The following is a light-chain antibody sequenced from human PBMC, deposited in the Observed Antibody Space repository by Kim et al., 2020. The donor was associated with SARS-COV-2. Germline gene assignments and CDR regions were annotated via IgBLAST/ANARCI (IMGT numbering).Light chain of an antibody. CDR1: QGISSY. CDR2: TAS. J-gene: IGKJ4*01. V-gene: IGKV1-9*01. Sequence: IQLTQSPSSLSASVGDRVTITCRASQGISSYLAWHQQKPGKAPKFLIYTASTLQSGVPPRFSGSGSGTDFTLTISSLQPKDFATYYCQQLNIYPLTFGRGTKFHIK. CDR3: QQLNIYPLT.